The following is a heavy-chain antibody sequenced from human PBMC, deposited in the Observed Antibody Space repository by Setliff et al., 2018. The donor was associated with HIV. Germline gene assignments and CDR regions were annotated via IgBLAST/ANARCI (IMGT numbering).Heavy chain of an antibody. CDR1: GFTFSNYG. V-gene: IGHV3-30*02. J-gene: IGHJ4*02. CDR2: RRYDGSNL. Sequence: GGSLRLSCAASGFTFSNYGIHWVRQAPGKGLEWVAFRRYDGSNLYYADSVKGRFTISRDSYKDTAYLQMNSLRDEDTAVYYCAREGGSSGYCGYFDYWGQGTLVTVSS. CDR3: AREGGSSGYCGYFDY. D-gene: IGHD3-22*01.